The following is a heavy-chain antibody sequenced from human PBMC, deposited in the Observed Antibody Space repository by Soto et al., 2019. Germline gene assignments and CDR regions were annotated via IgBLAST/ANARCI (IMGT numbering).Heavy chain of an antibody. CDR2: INHSGST. J-gene: IGHJ6*02. CDR3: ARGRLLWFGDSYYYYGMDV. Sequence: LSLTCAVYGGSSSGYYWSWIRQPPGKGLEWIGEINHSGSTNYNPSLKSRVTISVDTSKNQFSLKLSSVTAADTAVYYCARGRLLWFGDSYYYYGMDVWGQGTTVSVSS. D-gene: IGHD3-10*01. V-gene: IGHV4-34*01. CDR1: GGSSSGYY.